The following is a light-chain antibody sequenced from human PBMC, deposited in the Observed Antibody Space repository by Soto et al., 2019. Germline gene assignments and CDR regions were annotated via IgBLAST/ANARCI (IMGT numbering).Light chain of an antibody. CDR2: FGS. Sequence: MPQYTASLPVTXGEPXFISXXSXQXLLHSNGYNYLDWYLQKPEQSPQLLIYFGSNRASGLPDRFSGSGSGTDFTLTISRVEDEDVGVYYCMQPLQSWSFGQGTNVDIK. V-gene: IGKV2-28*01. CDR3: MQPLQSWS. J-gene: IGKJ1*01. CDR1: QXLLHSNGYNY.